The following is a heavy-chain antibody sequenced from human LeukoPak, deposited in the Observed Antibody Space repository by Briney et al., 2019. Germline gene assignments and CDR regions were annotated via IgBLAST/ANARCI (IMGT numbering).Heavy chain of an antibody. Sequence: GGSLRLSCAASGFTFSSYDMHWVRQAPGKGLEWVAFIRYDGNIKYFADSVKGRFTISRDSSKNTLYLQMDSLRPENTALYYCAKGRYLDSSGYPIDYWGQGTLVTVSS. CDR2: IRYDGNIK. J-gene: IGHJ4*02. V-gene: IGHV3-30*02. CDR1: GFTFSSYD. CDR3: AKGRYLDSSGYPIDY. D-gene: IGHD3-22*01.